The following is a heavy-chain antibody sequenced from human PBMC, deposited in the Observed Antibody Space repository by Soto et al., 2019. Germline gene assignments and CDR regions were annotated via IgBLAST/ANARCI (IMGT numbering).Heavy chain of an antibody. CDR1: GFTFISYG. J-gene: IGHJ4*02. V-gene: IGHV3-33*01. D-gene: IGHD2-21*02. CDR2: IWYDGSNK. Sequence: GGSLRLSCAASGFTFISYGMHWVRQAPGKGLEWVAVIWYDGSNKYYADSVKGRFTISRDNSKNTLYLQMNSLRAEDTAVYYCARERLQFSGGLADYWGQGTLVTVS. CDR3: ARERLQFSGGLADY.